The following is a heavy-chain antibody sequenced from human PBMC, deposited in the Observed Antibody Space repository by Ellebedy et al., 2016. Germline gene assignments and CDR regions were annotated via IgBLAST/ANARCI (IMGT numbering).Heavy chain of an antibody. D-gene: IGHD4-23*01. CDR2: IYYSGST. CDR3: ARVRAETTVVTPGEVDC. CDR1: GGSISSGGYS. Sequence: SETLSLTXAVSGGSISSGGYSWSWIRQPPGKGLEWIGYIYYSGSTYYNPSLKSRVTISVDTSKNQFSLKLSSVTAADTAVYYCARVRAETTVVTPGEVDCWGQGTLVTVSS. V-gene: IGHV4-30-4*07. J-gene: IGHJ4*02.